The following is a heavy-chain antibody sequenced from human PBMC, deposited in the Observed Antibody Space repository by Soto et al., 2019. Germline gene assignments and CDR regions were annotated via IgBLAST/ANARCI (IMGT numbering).Heavy chain of an antibody. CDR1: GFTFRNYE. Sequence: EVQLVESGGGFVQPGGSLRLSCAASGFTFRNYEMNWVRKAPGKGLEWVSYISSSGITTYYADFAAGRFTISRDNAKESLYLHLNSLRVEDTAVYYCARYVTRADWWGLGTQVTVSS. V-gene: IGHV3-48*03. D-gene: IGHD3-9*01. CDR2: ISSSGITT. J-gene: IGHJ4*02. CDR3: ARYVTRADW.